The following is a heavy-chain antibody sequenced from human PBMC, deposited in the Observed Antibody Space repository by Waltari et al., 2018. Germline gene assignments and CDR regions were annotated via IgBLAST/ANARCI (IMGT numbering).Heavy chain of an antibody. Sequence: EVQLVESGGGLVQPGGSLRLSCAASGVRFSLYWMQWVGDGPGKGLVWVGRINPDAMGTRYADAVQGRFTISRDNVKNTVYLQMNSLRAEDTAVYYCVRGGHFDWSPIDYWGQGTLVTVSS. CDR1: GVRFSLYW. D-gene: IGHD3-9*01. CDR2: INPDAMGT. J-gene: IGHJ4*02. CDR3: VRGGHFDWSPIDY. V-gene: IGHV3-74*01.